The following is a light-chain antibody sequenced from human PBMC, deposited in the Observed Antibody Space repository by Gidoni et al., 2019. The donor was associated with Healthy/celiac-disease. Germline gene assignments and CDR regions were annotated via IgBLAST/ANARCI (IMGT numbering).Light chain of an antibody. V-gene: IGKV3-11*01. CDR3: QQHSNWPRLT. CDR2: DAS. Sequence: ALTQSRATLSSSPGGRSTLSCRGSQSVSSYLARYQQQPGQAPRLLIYDASSRATGIPARFSGSGSGTDFTLTISSLEPEDFAVYYCQQHSNWPRLTFGPGTKVEIK. CDR1: QSVSSY. J-gene: IGKJ3*01.